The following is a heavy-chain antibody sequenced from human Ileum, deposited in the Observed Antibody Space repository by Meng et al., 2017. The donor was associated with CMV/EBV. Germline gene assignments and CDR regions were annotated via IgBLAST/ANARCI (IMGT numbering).Heavy chain of an antibody. CDR1: TDA. CDR2: ISYDGTNK. CDR3: ARGGFCTSTNCFHFERYYFDY. J-gene: IGHJ4*02. D-gene: IGHD2-2*01. V-gene: IGHV3-30-3*01. Sequence: TDAMHWVRQAPGKGLEWVAVISYDGTNKYYADSVKGRFTISRDNSKNTLYLQMNSLRTEDTAVYYCARGGFCTSTNCFHFERYYFDYWGQGTLVTVSS.